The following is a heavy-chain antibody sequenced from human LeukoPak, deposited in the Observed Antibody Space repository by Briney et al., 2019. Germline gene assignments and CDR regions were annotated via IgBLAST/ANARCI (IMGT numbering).Heavy chain of an antibody. CDR2: INSDGSST. Sequence: GGSLRLSCAASGFTFSNYWMHWVRQAPGKGLVWVSHINSDGSSTTSADSVKGRFTISRDNAKNTLYLQMNSLRAEDTAVYYCAKGGATVIDYWGQGTLVTVSS. J-gene: IGHJ4*02. CDR1: GFTFSNYW. D-gene: IGHD4-17*01. CDR3: AKGGATVIDY. V-gene: IGHV3-74*01.